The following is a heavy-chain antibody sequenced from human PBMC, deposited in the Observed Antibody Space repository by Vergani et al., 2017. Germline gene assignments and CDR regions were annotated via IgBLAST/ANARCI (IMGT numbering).Heavy chain of an antibody. Sequence: QVQLVQSGAEVKKPGSSVKVSCKASGGTFSSYAISWVRQAPGQGLEWMGRIIPILGIANYAQKFQGRVTITADKSTSTAYMELSSLRSDDTAVYYCATDRQYYYDSSGYYSGAFDIWGQGTMVTVSS. J-gene: IGHJ3*02. CDR3: ATDRQYYYDSSGYYSGAFDI. V-gene: IGHV1-69*04. D-gene: IGHD3-22*01. CDR1: GGTFSSYA. CDR2: IIPILGIA.